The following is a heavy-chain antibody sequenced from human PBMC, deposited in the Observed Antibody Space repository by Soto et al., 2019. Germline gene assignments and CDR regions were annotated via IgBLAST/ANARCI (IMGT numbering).Heavy chain of an antibody. CDR1: GGSISSGGYY. D-gene: IGHD4-17*01. Sequence: QVQLQESGPGLVKPSQTLSLTCTVSGGSISSGGYYWSWIRQNPGKGLEWIGYMYYSGSTYYNPSLKRRITIAVDTANSQFARELSSVTAADTDVAYCAGGMWGFMPTVTTFDYWGQGTLVTVSS. J-gene: IGHJ4*02. V-gene: IGHV4-31*03. CDR3: AGGMWGFMPTVTTFDY. CDR2: MYYSGST.